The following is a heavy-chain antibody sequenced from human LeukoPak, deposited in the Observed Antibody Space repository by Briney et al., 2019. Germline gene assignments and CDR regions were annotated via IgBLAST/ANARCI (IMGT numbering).Heavy chain of an antibody. CDR1: GFTFSSYE. CDR2: ISSSGSIT. D-gene: IGHD3-22*01. Sequence: PGGSLRLSCTASGFTFSSYEMNWVRQAPGKGLGWVSYISSSGSITYYADSVKGRFTISRDNAKNSLYLQMNSLRAEDTAVYYCARDSNPHSSSYYFDAFDMWGQGTMVIVSS. V-gene: IGHV3-48*03. J-gene: IGHJ3*02. CDR3: ARDSNPHSSSYYFDAFDM.